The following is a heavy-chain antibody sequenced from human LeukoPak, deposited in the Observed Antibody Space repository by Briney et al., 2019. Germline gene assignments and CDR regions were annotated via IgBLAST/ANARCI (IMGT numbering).Heavy chain of an antibody. CDR2: IRYDGSNK. V-gene: IGHV3-30*02. J-gene: IGHJ5*02. Sequence: GGSLRLSCAASGFTFSSYGMHWVRQAPGKGLEWVAFIRYDGSNKYYADSVKGRFTISRDNSKNTLYLQMNSLRAEDTAVYYCAKDIVVVTAITHTNWFDPWGQGTLVTVSS. D-gene: IGHD2-21*02. CDR3: AKDIVVVTAITHTNWFDP. CDR1: GFTFSSYG.